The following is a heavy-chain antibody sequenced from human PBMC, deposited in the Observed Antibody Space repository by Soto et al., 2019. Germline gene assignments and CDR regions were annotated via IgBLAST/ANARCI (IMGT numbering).Heavy chain of an antibody. CDR1: GGSISSSSYY. CDR2: IYDSGST. D-gene: IGHD2-15*01. Sequence: QLQLQESGPGLVKSSETLSLTCTVSGGSISSSSYYWDWIRQPPGKGLEWIGSIYDSGSTYYNPSLKSRVTISVDTSKKQFSLKVSSVTAADTAVYYCARHGGYCSGGSCPPGYWGQGTLVTVSS. J-gene: IGHJ4*02. V-gene: IGHV4-39*01. CDR3: ARHGGYCSGGSCPPGY.